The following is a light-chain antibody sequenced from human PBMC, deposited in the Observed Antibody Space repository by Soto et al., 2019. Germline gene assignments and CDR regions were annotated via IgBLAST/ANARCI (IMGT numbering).Light chain of an antibody. V-gene: IGKV1-5*01. J-gene: IGKJ1*01. CDR3: QQFDNFSRT. Sequence: DVQMTQSPATLSASVGDTVTITCRASQNINTRLAWYQQRPGKAPKLLLFSASRLKAGVPSRISGTGSGTDFALTISGLQPEDFATYYCQQFDNFSRTFGRGNKVEI. CDR2: SAS. CDR1: QNINTR.